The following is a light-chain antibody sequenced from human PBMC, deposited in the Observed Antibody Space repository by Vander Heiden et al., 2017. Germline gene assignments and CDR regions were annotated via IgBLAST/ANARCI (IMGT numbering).Light chain of an antibody. CDR1: SSNIGSNY. CDR3: AAWDDSLSGAV. Sequence: QSVLTQPPSPSGPPGQRVTLSCSGSSSNIGSNYVYWYQQLPGTAPKLLIYRNNQRPSGVPDRFSGSKSGTSASLAISGLRSEDEADYYCAAWDDSLSGAVFGGGTQLTVL. V-gene: IGLV1-47*01. J-gene: IGLJ7*01. CDR2: RNN.